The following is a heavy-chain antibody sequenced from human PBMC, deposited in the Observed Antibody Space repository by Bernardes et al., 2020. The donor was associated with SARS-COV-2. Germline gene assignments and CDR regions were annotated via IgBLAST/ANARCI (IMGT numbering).Heavy chain of an antibody. D-gene: IGHD6-13*01. CDR1: GGSVSSSDHY. V-gene: IGHV4-39*07. CDR3: ARIAAGGIIDAFDI. Sequence: SEPLSLTCTVSGGSVSSSDHYWGWIRQPPGKGLEWIGCVYYSGTTYYNPSLKSRVTMSVDTSKNQFSLKLSSVTAADAAVYYCARIAAGGIIDAFDIWGQGTLVTVFS. CDR2: VYYSGTT. J-gene: IGHJ3*02.